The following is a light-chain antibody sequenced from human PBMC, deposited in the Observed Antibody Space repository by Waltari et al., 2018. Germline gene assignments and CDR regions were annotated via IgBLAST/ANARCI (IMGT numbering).Light chain of an antibody. Sequence: EIVLTQSPGTLSLSPGERATLSCRASQSVNNNYLAWYQQKPGQAPRLLIYGASTRAPGFPDRFRGSGSGTDFTLTISRLEPEDFAAYYCQQYATSPEAFGGGTKVDIK. J-gene: IGKJ4*01. CDR2: GAS. CDR1: QSVNNNY. V-gene: IGKV3-20*01. CDR3: QQYATSPEA.